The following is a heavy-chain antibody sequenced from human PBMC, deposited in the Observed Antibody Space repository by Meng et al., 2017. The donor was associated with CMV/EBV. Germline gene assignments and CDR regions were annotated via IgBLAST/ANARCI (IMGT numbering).Heavy chain of an antibody. CDR2: TYYRSKWYN. J-gene: IGHJ4*02. D-gene: IGHD2-2*01. Sequence: LRLSCAISGDSVSSNSAAWNWIRQSPSRGLEWLGRTYYRSKWYNDYAVSVKSRITINPDTSKNQFSLKLSSVTAADTAVYYCARSAPYCSSTSCWDYWGQGTLVTVSS. V-gene: IGHV6-1*01. CDR1: GDSVSSNSAA. CDR3: ARSAPYCSSTSCWDY.